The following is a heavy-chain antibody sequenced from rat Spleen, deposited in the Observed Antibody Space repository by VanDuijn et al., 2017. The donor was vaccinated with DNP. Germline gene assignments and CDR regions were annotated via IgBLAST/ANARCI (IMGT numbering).Heavy chain of an antibody. CDR2: ISSSGETT. D-gene: IGHD1-1*01. J-gene: IGHJ4*01. V-gene: IGHV5-31*01. CDR3: TRDPFFGAMDA. Sequence: EVQLVESGGDLVQPGKSLKLSCEVSGFTINNYWMAWIRQVPGKGLEWVASISSSGETTYYPDSVKGRFTVSRDNAKNTLCLQMNSLRSGDTATYYCTRDPFFGAMDAWGQGTSVTVSS. CDR1: GFTINNYW.